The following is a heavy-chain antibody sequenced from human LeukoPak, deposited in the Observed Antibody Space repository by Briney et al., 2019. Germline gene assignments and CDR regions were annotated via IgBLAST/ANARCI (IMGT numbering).Heavy chain of an antibody. J-gene: IGHJ5*02. CDR1: GFTFSNYD. V-gene: IGHV3-48*02. Sequence: GGSLRLSCAASGFTFSNYDMHWVRQAPGKGLEWVSYISTSSRTIYYADSVKGRFTISRDNAKNSLYLQMNRLRDEDTAMYYCARDHIAVAGNNWFDPWGQGTLVTVSS. CDR3: ARDHIAVAGNNWFDP. CDR2: ISTSSRTI. D-gene: IGHD6-19*01.